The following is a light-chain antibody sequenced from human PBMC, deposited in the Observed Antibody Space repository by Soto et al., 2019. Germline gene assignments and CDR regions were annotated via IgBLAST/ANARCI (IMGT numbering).Light chain of an antibody. CDR2: DAS. Sequence: EIQVTQSPSTLSASVGDRVTITCRASHSISKWLAWYQQKPGKAPKVLIYDASSLGSGVPSRFSGSGSGTEFTLTINSLHPGAFATYYCHQRSSWPWTLGQGTKV. CDR1: HSISKW. CDR3: HQRSSWPWT. J-gene: IGKJ1*01. V-gene: IGKV1-5*01.